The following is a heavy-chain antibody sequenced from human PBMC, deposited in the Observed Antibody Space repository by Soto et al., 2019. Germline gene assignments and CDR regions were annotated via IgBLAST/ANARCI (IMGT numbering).Heavy chain of an antibody. Sequence: PGESLKISCKGSGYSFTSYWIGWVRQMPGKGLEWMGIIYPGDSDTRYSPSFQGQVTISADKSISTAYLQWSSLKASDTAMYYCARGATYYYDSSGDMPWYDAFDIWGQGTMVTVSS. J-gene: IGHJ3*02. CDR1: GYSFTSYW. V-gene: IGHV5-51*01. CDR3: ARGATYYYDSSGDMPWYDAFDI. D-gene: IGHD3-22*01. CDR2: IYPGDSDT.